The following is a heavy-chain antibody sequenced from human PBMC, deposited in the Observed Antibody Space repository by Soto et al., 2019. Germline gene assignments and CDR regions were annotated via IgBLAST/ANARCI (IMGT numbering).Heavy chain of an antibody. D-gene: IGHD3-3*02. V-gene: IGHV4-39*01. CDR3: ARQSLALRKNNWFDP. CDR1: GDSIISSDFY. CDR2: IFYLGSS. J-gene: IGHJ5*02. Sequence: NPSETLSLTCTVSGDSIISSDFYWGWVRQPPGKGLEWIGSIFYLGSSYYNPSLKSRVTMSVDTSKNQFSLRLRSVAAADTALYFCARQSLALRKNNWFDPWGQGIMVTVSS.